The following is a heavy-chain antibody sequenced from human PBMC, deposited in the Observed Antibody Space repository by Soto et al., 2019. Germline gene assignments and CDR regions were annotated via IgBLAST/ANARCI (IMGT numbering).Heavy chain of an antibody. J-gene: IGHJ2*01. CDR2: IIPIFGIA. V-gene: IGHV1-69*12. CDR3: ARGNHRWLQLWYFDL. D-gene: IGHD5-12*01. Sequence: QVQLVQSGAEVKKPRSSVTVSCKASGGTFSSYTISWVRQAPGQGLEWMGGIIPIFGIANYAQKFQGRVTITADESTSTAYMELSSLRSEDTAVYYCARGNHRWLQLWYFDLWGRGTLVTVSS. CDR1: GGTFSSYT.